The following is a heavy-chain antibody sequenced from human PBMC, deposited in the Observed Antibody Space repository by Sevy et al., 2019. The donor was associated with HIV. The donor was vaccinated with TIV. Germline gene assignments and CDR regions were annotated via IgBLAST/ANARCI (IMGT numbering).Heavy chain of an antibody. CDR3: ARDWYYYGSGGLYYYYYGMDV. J-gene: IGHJ6*02. V-gene: IGHV4-4*07. D-gene: IGHD3-10*01. CDR1: GGSISSYY. CDR2: IYTSGST. Sequence: SETLYLTCTVSGGSISSYYWSWIRHPAGKGLEWIGRIYTSGSTNYNPSLKSRVTMSVDTSKNQFSLKLSSVTAADTAVYYCARDWYYYGSGGLYYYYYGMDVWGQGTTVTVSS.